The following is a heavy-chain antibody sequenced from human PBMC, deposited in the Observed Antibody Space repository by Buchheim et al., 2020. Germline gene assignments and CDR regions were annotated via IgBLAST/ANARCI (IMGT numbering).Heavy chain of an antibody. CDR2: ISGSGSST. CDR3: AKDTGFDYYGSGSEYLVY. Sequence: EVQLLESGGGLVQPGGSLRLSCAASGFTFSSYAMSWVRQAPGKGLEWVSSISGSGSSTYYGDSVKGRFTISRDNSKNTLYLQMNSLRAEDTAVYFCAKDTGFDYYGSGSEYLVYWGQGTL. CDR1: GFTFSSYA. D-gene: IGHD3-10*01. J-gene: IGHJ4*02. V-gene: IGHV3-23*01.